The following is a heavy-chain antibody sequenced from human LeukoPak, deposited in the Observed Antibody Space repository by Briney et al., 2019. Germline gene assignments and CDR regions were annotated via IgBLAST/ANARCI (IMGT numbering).Heavy chain of an antibody. J-gene: IGHJ3*02. CDR2: IYSSGST. CDR1: GASMTTYY. CDR3: ARLPPARLISGAFDI. Sequence: SETLSLTCTVSGASMTTYYWSWIRQPPGKGLEWVAYIYSSGSTNYNPSLTSRLTISIDTSTKQFSLKMSSVTAPDTALYYCARLPPARLISGAFDIWGHGTMVTASS. D-gene: IGHD1-20*01. V-gene: IGHV4-59*03.